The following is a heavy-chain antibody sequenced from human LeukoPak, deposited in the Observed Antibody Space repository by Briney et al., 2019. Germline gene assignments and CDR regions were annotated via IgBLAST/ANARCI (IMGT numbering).Heavy chain of an antibody. CDR2: ISGTSGTI. V-gene: IGHV3-23*01. J-gene: IGHJ4*02. CDR3: AKRLGDQRAFDY. D-gene: IGHD2-21*02. CDR1: GFTFSNYA. Sequence: GGSLILSCAASGFTFSNYAMSWVRQAPGKRLEWVSGISGTSGTINYADPVKGRFTISRDNSKNTLYLQMNSLRAEDTAVYYCAKRLGDQRAFDYWGQGTLVTVSS.